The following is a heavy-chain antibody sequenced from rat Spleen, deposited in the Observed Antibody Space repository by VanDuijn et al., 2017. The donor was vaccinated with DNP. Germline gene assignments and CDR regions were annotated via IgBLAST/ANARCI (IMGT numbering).Heavy chain of an antibody. CDR2: ISYSGST. V-gene: IGHV3-1*01. Sequence: EVQLQESGPGLVKPSQSLSLTCSVTGYSITSTYWGWIRKFPGNKMEWVGHISYSGSTRYNPSLKSRISITRDTSKNQFFLQLSSVTTEDTATYYCARWNIGTSTLDYWGQGVMVTVSS. CDR3: ARWNIGTSTLDY. J-gene: IGHJ2*01. D-gene: IGHD1-5*01. CDR1: GYSITSTY.